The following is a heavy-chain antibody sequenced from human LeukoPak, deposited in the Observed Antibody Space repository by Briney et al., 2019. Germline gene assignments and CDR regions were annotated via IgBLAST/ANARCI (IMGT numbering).Heavy chain of an antibody. CDR1: GFTFSSYG. CDR2: IWYDGSNK. Sequence: GGSLRLSCAASGFTFSSYGMHWVRPAPGKGLEWVAVIWYDGSNKYYADSVKGRFTISRDNSKNTLYLQMNSLRAEDTAVYYCARDVHSGSSYYYYGMDVWGQGTTVTVSS. CDR3: ARDVHSGSSYYYYGMDV. D-gene: IGHD1-26*01. V-gene: IGHV3-33*01. J-gene: IGHJ6*02.